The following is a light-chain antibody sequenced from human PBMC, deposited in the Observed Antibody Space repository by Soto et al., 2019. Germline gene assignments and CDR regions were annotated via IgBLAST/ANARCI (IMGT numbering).Light chain of an antibody. J-gene: IGKJ3*01. Sequence: DIQMTQSPSSLSASVGDTVTITCRASQDISGWLAWYQQQPDKAPKSLIYAASTLQSGVPSRFSDSRSGTDFTLTISSLQPEDFATYFCQQYRSSPVTFGPGTKVDI. CDR3: QQYRSSPVT. V-gene: IGKV1D-16*01. CDR2: AAS. CDR1: QDISGW.